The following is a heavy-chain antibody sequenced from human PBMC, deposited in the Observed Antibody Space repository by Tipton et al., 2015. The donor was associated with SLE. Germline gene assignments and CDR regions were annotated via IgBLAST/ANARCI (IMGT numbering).Heavy chain of an antibody. Sequence: TLSLTCTVSGGSISSSSYYWGWIRQPPGKGLEWIGRIYHSGSTYYNPSPKSRVTISVDTSKNQFSLKLSSVTAADTAVYYCAREGTTVTRRSDYFDYWGQGTLVTVSS. CDR2: IYHSGST. J-gene: IGHJ4*02. D-gene: IGHD4-17*01. V-gene: IGHV4-39*07. CDR3: AREGTTVTRRSDYFDY. CDR1: GGSISSSSYY.